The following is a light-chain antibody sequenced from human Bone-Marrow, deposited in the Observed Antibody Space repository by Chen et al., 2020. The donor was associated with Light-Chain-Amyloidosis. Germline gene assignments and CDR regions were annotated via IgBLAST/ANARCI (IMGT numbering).Light chain of an antibody. CDR2: GAS. V-gene: IGKV3-20*01. CDR1: QSVSSTY. J-gene: IGKJ2*01. Sequence: EIVLTQSPGTLSLSPGERATLSCRASQSVSSTYLAWYQQKPGQAPRLLIYGASSRATGIPDRFSGSGSGTDFTLTSSRLEPEDFAVYYCQQYGGSTPYTFGKGTKLEIK. CDR3: QQYGGSTPYT.